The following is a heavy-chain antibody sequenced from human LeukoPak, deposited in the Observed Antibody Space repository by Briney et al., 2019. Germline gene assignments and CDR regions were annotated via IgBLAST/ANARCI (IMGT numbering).Heavy chain of an antibody. Sequence: GGSLRLSCAASGFTFSDYYMSWIRQAPGKGLEWVSYISSSGSTTYYADSVKGRFTISRDNVKSSVFLQMNSLRVEDTAVYYCVRAPYYDGNHWGQGTLVTVSS. CDR2: ISSSGSTT. CDR3: VRAPYYDGNH. CDR1: GFTFSDYY. D-gene: IGHD3-16*01. J-gene: IGHJ4*02. V-gene: IGHV3-11*04.